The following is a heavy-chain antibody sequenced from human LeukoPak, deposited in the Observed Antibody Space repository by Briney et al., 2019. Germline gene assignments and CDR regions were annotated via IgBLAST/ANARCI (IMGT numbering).Heavy chain of an antibody. CDR3: AREVGYCSSTSCFEDF. Sequence: PGGSLRLSCAASGFSISIYAMHWVRQAPGKGLEWVGVISYDGSNTYYADSVKGRFTISRDNSKNTLYLQMNSLRAEDTAVYYCAREVGYCSSTSCFEDFWGQGTLVTVSS. CDR2: ISYDGSNT. D-gene: IGHD2-2*01. V-gene: IGHV3-30-3*01. J-gene: IGHJ4*02. CDR1: GFSISIYA.